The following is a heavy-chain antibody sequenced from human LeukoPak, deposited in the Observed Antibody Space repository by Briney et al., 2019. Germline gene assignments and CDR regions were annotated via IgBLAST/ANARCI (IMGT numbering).Heavy chain of an antibody. CDR3: ARGPHSSGYPNWFDP. Sequence: PGGSLRLSCAASGFTFISYWMHWVRHAPGKGLVWVSRINSDGSSTSYADSVKGRFTISRDNAKNTLYLQMDSLRAEDTAVYYCARGPHSSGYPNWFDPWGQGTLVTVSS. D-gene: IGHD3-22*01. CDR1: GFTFISYW. CDR2: INSDGSST. J-gene: IGHJ5*02. V-gene: IGHV3-74*01.